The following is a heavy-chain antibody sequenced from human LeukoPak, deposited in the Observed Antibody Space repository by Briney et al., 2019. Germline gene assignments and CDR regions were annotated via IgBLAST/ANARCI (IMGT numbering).Heavy chain of an antibody. CDR1: GFTLSSYW. D-gene: IGHD4-17*01. V-gene: IGHV3-74*01. CDR3: ARGPYGDYGSDY. Sequence: GGSLRLSCAASGFTLSSYWMHWVRHAPGKGLVWVSRINGDGRITTYADSVKGRFTISRDTAKNTLYLQMNSLRAEDTAVYYCARGPYGDYGSDYWGEGTLVTVSS. J-gene: IGHJ4*02. CDR2: INGDGRIT.